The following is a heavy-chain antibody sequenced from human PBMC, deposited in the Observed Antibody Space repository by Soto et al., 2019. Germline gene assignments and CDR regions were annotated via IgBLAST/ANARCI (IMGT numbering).Heavy chain of an antibody. CDR2: INAGNGNT. J-gene: IGHJ4*02. CDR1: GYIFTSYA. V-gene: IGHV1-3*01. Sequence: GXSVKVCFKASGYIFTSYAMHWVRQAPGQRLEWMGWINAGNGNTKYSQKFQGRVTITRDTSASTAYMELSSLRSEDTAVYYCARVGAAAGPYYFDYWGQGTPVTVSS. CDR3: ARVGAAAGPYYFDY. D-gene: IGHD6-13*01.